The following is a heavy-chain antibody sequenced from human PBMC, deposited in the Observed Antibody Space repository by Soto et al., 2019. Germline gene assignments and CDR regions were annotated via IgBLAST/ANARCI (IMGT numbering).Heavy chain of an antibody. J-gene: IGHJ4*02. D-gene: IGHD1-7*01. CDR2: IYAANGNT. CDR1: GYSFNTHA. CDR3: ARNIYGGTTDY. V-gene: IGHV1-3*01. Sequence: VKVSCKASGYSFNTHAMHWVRQAPGQGLEWMGWIYAANGNTRYSQKFQGRVTITTDTSATTGYMELYSLTSEDTAVYFCARNIYGGTTDYWGQGTLVTVSS.